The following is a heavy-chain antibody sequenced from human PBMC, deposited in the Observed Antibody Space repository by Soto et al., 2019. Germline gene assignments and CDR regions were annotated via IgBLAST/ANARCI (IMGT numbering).Heavy chain of an antibody. CDR2: FDPGDGET. J-gene: IGHJ4*02. Sequence: QVQLVQSGAEVKKPGASVKVSCKVSGYTLTELSMHWVRQAPGKGLEWMGGFDPGDGETIYAQKFQGRGTMTEDTSKDTAYKELSRLRSEDKAVYYCGTDLVEIATSANYWGQGTLVTVS. V-gene: IGHV1-24*01. CDR3: GTDLVEIATSANY. CDR1: GYTLTELS. D-gene: IGHD1-26*01.